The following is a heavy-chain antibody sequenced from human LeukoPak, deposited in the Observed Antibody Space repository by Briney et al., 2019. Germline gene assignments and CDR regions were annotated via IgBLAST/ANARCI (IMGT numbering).Heavy chain of an antibody. J-gene: IGHJ5*02. CDR1: GGSINSYY. CDR3: ARLGVRYSTSSWWFDP. Sequence: PSETLSLTCTVAGGSINSYYWSWIRQPPGKGVEWVGYTYYSGSTNYSPSLKSRVTISVDTSKNQFSLKLSSVTAADTAVYYCARLGVRYSTSSWWFDPWGQGTLVTVSS. D-gene: IGHD6-6*01. CDR2: TYYSGST. V-gene: IGHV4-59*08.